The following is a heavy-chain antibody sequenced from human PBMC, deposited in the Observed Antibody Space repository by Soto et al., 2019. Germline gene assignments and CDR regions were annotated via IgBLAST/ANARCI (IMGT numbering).Heavy chain of an antibody. CDR3: ARDYYDFWSGYYRTYGMDV. D-gene: IGHD3-3*01. Sequence: AGGSLRLSCAASGFTFSNYAIHWVRQAPGKGLEWVAVISYDGSNKYYADSVKGRFTISRDNSKNTLYLQMNSLRAEDTAVYYCARDYYDFWSGYYRTYGMDVWGQGTTVTVSS. CDR1: GFTFSNYA. V-gene: IGHV3-30-3*01. CDR2: ISYDGSNK. J-gene: IGHJ6*02.